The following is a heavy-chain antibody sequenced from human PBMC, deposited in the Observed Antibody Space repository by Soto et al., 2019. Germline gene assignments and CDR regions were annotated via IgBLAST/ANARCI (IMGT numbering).Heavy chain of an antibody. CDR3: ARTLHDYGDYGPFDY. D-gene: IGHD4-17*01. CDR2: IFYSWST. J-gene: IGHJ4*02. CDR1: GGSISSYY. V-gene: IGHV4-59*01. Sequence: QVQLQESGPGLVKPSETLSLTCTVSGGSISSYYWSWIRQPPGKGLEWIGYIFYSWSTNYNPSHKIRVTITVDTSKNQFSLKLSSVTAADTAVYYCARTLHDYGDYGPFDYWGQGTLVTVSS.